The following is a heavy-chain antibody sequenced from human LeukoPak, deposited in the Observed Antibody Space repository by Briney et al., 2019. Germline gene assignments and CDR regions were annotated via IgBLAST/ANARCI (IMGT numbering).Heavy chain of an antibody. V-gene: IGHV4-59*08. D-gene: IGHD1-26*01. CDR1: GGSISSYY. J-gene: IGHJ4*02. CDR2: IYYSWST. Sequence: SETLSLTCTVSGGSISSYYWSWLRHPPGKGLEWLGFIYYSWSTHYKSSLKSRVTISVDTSKNQFSLRLSPATAADTAVYYCARHSGSSPHYFDYWGQGTLVTVSS. CDR3: ARHSGSSPHYFDY.